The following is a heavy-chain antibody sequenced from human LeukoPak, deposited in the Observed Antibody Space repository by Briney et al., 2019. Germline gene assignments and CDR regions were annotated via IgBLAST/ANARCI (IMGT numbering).Heavy chain of an antibody. CDR1: GYTFTSYG. CDR3: ARDRVGATTPDAFDI. D-gene: IGHD1-26*01. J-gene: IGHJ3*02. Sequence: ASVKVSCKASGYTFTSYGISWVRQAPGQGLEWMGWISAYNGNTNYAQKLQGRVTMTTDTSTSTAYLELRSLRSDDTAVYYCARDRVGATTPDAFDIWGPGTMVTVSS. CDR2: ISAYNGNT. V-gene: IGHV1-18*01.